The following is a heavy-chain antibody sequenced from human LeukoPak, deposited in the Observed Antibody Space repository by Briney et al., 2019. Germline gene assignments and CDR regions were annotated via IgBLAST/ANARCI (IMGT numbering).Heavy chain of an antibody. CDR1: GFTFSSYS. CDR3: ARGATRATRHFDV. J-gene: IGHJ2*01. D-gene: IGHD2-2*01. Sequence: GGSLRLSRVASGFTFSSYSLAWVRQTPGKGLAWVSIIAGNNSPTFYADSVEGRFTISRDNSKNMGYLQMNSLRVEDSGVYFCARGATRATRHFDVWGRGTLVTVPS. V-gene: IGHV3-23*01. CDR2: IAGNNSPT.